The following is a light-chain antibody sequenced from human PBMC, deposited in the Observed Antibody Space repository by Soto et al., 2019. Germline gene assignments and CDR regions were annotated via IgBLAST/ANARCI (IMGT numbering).Light chain of an antibody. J-gene: IGLJ2*01. Sequence: QSVLTQPASVSGSPGQSITISCTGTSSDVGFYNYVSWYQQHPGKAPKLMIYDVSNRPSGVSNRFSGSKSGNTASLTISGLQADDEADYYCSSYTTSSTLGGVFGGGTKLTVL. CDR1: SSDVGFYNY. CDR2: DVS. CDR3: SSYTTSSTLGGV. V-gene: IGLV2-14*01.